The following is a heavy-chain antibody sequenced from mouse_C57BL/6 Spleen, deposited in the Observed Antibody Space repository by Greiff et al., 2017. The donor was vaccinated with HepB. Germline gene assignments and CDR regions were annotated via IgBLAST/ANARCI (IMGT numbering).Heavy chain of an antibody. V-gene: IGHV5-4*01. CDR2: ISDGGSYT. D-gene: IGHD1-1*01. CDR3: ARDTTTVVATDYLDY. J-gene: IGHJ2*01. Sequence: EVQVVESGGGLVKPGGSLKLSCAASGFTFSSYAMSWVRQTPEKRLEWVATISDGGSYTYYPDNVKGRFTISRDNAKNNLYLQMSHLKSEDTAMYYCARDTTTVVATDYLDYWGQGTTLTVSS. CDR1: GFTFSSYA.